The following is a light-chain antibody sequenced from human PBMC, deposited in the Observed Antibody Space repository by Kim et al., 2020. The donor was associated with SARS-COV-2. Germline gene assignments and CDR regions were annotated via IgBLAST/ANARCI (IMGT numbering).Light chain of an antibody. CDR3: QQYSTYPRT. Sequence: ASVGATGTITCRASQGISTSLAWYQQTPEKALKSLLYGASSLQSGVPSRFSGSGSGTDFTLTISSLQPEDFATYYCQQYSTYPRTFGQGTKVDIK. CDR1: QGISTS. V-gene: IGKV1D-16*01. CDR2: GAS. J-gene: IGKJ1*01.